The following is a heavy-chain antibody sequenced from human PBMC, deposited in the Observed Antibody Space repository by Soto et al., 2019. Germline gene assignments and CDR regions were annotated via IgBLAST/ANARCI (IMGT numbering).Heavy chain of an antibody. D-gene: IGHD6-13*01. J-gene: IGHJ5*02. CDR2: INAGNGNT. CDR1: GYTFTSYA. V-gene: IGHV1-3*01. Sequence: QVQLVQSGAEVKKPGASVKVSCKASGYTFTSYAMHWVRQAPGQRLEWMGWINAGNGNTKYSQKFQGRVTITRDTSASTAYMELSSLRSEDTAVYYCATTFGSSSPLEGFDPWGQETLVTVSS. CDR3: ATTFGSSSPLEGFDP.